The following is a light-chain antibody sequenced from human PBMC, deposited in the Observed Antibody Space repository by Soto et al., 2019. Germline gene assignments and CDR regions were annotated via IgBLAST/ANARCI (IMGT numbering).Light chain of an antibody. Sequence: EIVMTQSPATLSVSPGERATLSCRASQSVSNNLAWYKKKPGQAPRPLIYGASTRATGIPARFSGSGSGTDFTLTISSLQSEDFAVYYCQQYNNWWTFGQGTRVEIK. CDR1: QSVSNN. CDR3: QQYNNWWT. J-gene: IGKJ1*01. V-gene: IGKV3-15*01. CDR2: GAS.